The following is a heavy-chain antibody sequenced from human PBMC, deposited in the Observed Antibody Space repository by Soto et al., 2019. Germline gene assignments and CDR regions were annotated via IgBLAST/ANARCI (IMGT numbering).Heavy chain of an antibody. CDR3: ERWAITAFDI. D-gene: IGHD1-20*01. CDR2: IIPIFGTA. V-gene: IGHV1-69*13. J-gene: IGHJ3*02. Sequence: SVNVSCKAFGGTVSSYASGWVREAPGQGLEWMGGIIPIFGTANYAQKFKGRVAITADESTSTAYMELSRLRSEDTAVYYCERWAITAFDIWGQGTIVTVSS. CDR1: GGTVSSYA.